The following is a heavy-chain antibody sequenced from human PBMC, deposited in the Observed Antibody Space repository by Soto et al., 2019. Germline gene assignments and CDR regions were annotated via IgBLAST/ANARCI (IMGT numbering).Heavy chain of an antibody. V-gene: IGHV4-59*01. D-gene: IGHD7-27*01. J-gene: IGHJ5*02. Sequence: SETLSLTCTVSGGSISSYYWSWIRQPPGKGLEWIGYIYYNGSTNYNPSLKSRVTISVDTSKNQFSLKLSSVTAADTAVYYCARDGSLGWFDPWGQGTLVTVSS. CDR1: GGSISSYY. CDR2: IYYNGST. CDR3: ARDGSLGWFDP.